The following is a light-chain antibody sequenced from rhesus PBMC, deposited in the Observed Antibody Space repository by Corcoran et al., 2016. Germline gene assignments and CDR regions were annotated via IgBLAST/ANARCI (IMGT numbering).Light chain of an antibody. V-gene: IGKV1-22*01. J-gene: IGKJ1*01. CDR1: QSISSW. CDR2: KAS. CDR3: QQYSSSPWT. Sequence: DIQMTQSPSSLSASVGDTVTITCRASQSISSWIAWYQQKPGKAPKRQIYKASSLQSGVPSRCSGSGSGTDFTLTISSLQSEDFATYYCQQYSSSPWTFGQGTKVEIK.